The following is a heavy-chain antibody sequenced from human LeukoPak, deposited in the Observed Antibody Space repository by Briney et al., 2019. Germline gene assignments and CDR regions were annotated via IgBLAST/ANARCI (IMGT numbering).Heavy chain of an antibody. V-gene: IGHV1-69*05. J-gene: IGHJ4*02. CDR2: IIPIFGTA. CDR1: GGTFSSYA. D-gene: IGHD6-6*01. Sequence: GATVKVSCKASGGTFSSYAISWVRQAPGQGLEWTGGIIPIFGTANYAQKFQGRVTITTDESTSTAYMELSSLRSEDTAVYYCARESTLEYSSSSGFDYWGQGTLVTVSS. CDR3: ARESTLEYSSSSGFDY.